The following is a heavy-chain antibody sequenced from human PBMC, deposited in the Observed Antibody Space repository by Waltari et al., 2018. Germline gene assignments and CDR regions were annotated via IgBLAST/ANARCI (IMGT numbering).Heavy chain of an antibody. V-gene: IGHV1-2*06. J-gene: IGHJ4*02. D-gene: IGHD3-22*01. CDR3: ARASYYYDSSGYFLFDY. CDR2: INPNSGGT. Sequence: QVQLVQSGAEVKKPGASVKVSCKASGYTFTGYYMHWVRPAPGQGLEWMGRINPNSGGTNYAQKFQGRVTMTRDTSISTAYMELSRLRSDDTAVYYCARASYYYDSSGYFLFDYWGQGTLVTVSS. CDR1: GYTFTGYY.